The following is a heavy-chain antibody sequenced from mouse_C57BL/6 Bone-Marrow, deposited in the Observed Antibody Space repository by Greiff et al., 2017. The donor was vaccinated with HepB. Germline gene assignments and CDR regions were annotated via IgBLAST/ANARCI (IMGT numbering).Heavy chain of an antibody. CDR2: IYPGDGDT. J-gene: IGHJ2*01. V-gene: IGHV1-82*01. CDR1: GYAFSSSW. CDR3: ARIYYYGSSYYFDY. Sequence: QVQLQQSGPELVEPGASVKISCKASGYAFSSSWMNWVKQRPGKGLEWIGRIYPGDGDTNYNGKFKGKATLTADKSSSTAYMQLSSLTSEDSAVYFCARIYYYGSSYYFDYWGQGTTLTVSS. D-gene: IGHD1-1*01.